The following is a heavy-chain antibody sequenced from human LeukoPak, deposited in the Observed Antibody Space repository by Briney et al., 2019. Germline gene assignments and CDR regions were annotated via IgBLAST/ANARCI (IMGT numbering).Heavy chain of an antibody. CDR2: IYYSGST. D-gene: IGHD6-19*01. V-gene: IGHV4-39*01. CDR3: ARGMWQWLVGIDY. CDR1: GGSISSSSYY. J-gene: IGHJ4*02. Sequence: SSETLSLTCTVSGGSISSSSYYWGWIRQPPGKGLEWIGSIYYSGSTYYNPSLKSRVTISVDTSKNQFSLKLSSVTAADTAVYYCARGMWQWLVGIDYWGQGTLVTVSS.